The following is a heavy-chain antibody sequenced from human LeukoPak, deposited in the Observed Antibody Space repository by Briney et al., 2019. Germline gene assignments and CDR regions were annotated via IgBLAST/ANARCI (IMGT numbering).Heavy chain of an antibody. Sequence: GGSLRLSCAASGFTFSSYSMNWVRQAPGKGLEWVSSISSSSSYIYYADSVKGRFTISRDNSKNTLYLQMNSLRAEDTAVYYCARGDRITIFGVVNNWFDPWGQGTLVTVSS. CDR3: ARGDRITIFGVVNNWFDP. CDR2: ISSSSSYI. CDR1: GFTFSSYS. D-gene: IGHD3-3*01. J-gene: IGHJ5*02. V-gene: IGHV3-21*01.